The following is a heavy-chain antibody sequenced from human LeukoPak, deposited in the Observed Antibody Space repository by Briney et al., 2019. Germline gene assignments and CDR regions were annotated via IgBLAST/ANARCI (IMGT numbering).Heavy chain of an antibody. J-gene: IGHJ4*02. Sequence: PSETLSLTCSVSGGSISLSYYYWGWIRLPPGKALEWIGSVYYSGTTSYNPSLKSRVTISVDMSKNHFSLRLSSVTAADTAMYYCARGTLYSGWSYYFDYWGQGSQVTVSS. CDR3: ARGTLYSGWSYYFDY. CDR1: GGSISLSYYY. D-gene: IGHD6-19*01. CDR2: VYYSGTT. V-gene: IGHV4-39*07.